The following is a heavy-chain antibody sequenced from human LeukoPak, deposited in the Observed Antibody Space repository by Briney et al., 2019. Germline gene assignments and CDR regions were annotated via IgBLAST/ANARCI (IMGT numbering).Heavy chain of an antibody. V-gene: IGHV3-9*01. D-gene: IGHD3-22*01. CDR1: GFTFSTYA. CDR2: ISWNSNNI. CDR3: AKDQVYYDSSGCFDY. Sequence: PGGSLRLSCVASGFTFSTYALSWVRQAPGKGLEWVSGISWNSNNIGYADSVKGRFTISRDNAKNSLYLQMNSLRAEDTALYYCAKDQVYYDSSGCFDYWGQGTLVTVSS. J-gene: IGHJ4*02.